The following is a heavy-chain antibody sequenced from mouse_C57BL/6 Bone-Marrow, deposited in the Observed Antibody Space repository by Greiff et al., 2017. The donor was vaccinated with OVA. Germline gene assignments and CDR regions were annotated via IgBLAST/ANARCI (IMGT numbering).Heavy chain of an antibody. CDR2: INPNNGGT. CDR3: ARTTLSCSSPYYAMDY. D-gene: IGHD1-1*01. V-gene: IGHV1-22*01. J-gene: IGHJ4*01. CDR1: GYTFTDYN. Sequence: VQLQQSGPELVKPGASVKMSCKASGYTFTDYNMHWVKQSHGKSLEWIGYINPNNGGTSYNQKFKGKATLTVNKSSSTAYMELRSLTSEDSAVYYCARTTLSCSSPYYAMDYWGQGTSGTVSS.